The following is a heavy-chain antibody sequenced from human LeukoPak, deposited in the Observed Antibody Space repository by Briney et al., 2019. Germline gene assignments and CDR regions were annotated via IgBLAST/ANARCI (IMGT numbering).Heavy chain of an antibody. CDR1: GGSFSGYY. Sequence: SETLSLTCAVDGGSFSGYYWSWIRQPPGKGLEWIGEINHSGSTNYNPSLKSRVTISVDTSKNQFSLKLSSVTAADTAVYYCARAAMWIQLWLDYWGQGTLVTVSS. CDR3: ARAAMWIQLWLDY. V-gene: IGHV4-34*01. CDR2: INHSGST. J-gene: IGHJ4*02. D-gene: IGHD5-18*01.